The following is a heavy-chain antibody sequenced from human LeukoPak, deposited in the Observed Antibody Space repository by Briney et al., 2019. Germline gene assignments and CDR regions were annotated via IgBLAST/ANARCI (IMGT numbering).Heavy chain of an antibody. V-gene: IGHV3-33*06. Sequence: GESLKISCAASGFTFSSYAMHWVRQAPGKGLEWVAVIWYDGSNKYHADSVKGRFTISRDNSKNTLYLQMNSLRAEDTAVYYCAKVYSSSWYAVFDYWGQGTLVTVSS. CDR2: IWYDGSNK. CDR1: GFTFSSYA. J-gene: IGHJ4*02. D-gene: IGHD6-13*01. CDR3: AKVYSSSWYAVFDY.